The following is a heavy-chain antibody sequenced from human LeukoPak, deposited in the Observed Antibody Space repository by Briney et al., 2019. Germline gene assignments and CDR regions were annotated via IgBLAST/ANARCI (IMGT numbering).Heavy chain of an antibody. CDR3: ARDRWFGTYYMDV. Sequence: SETLSLTCTVSGGSISSYYWSWIRQPPGKGLEWIGYIYYSGSTNYNPSLKSRVTISVDTSKNQFSLKLSSVTAADTAVYYCARDRWFGTYYMDVWGKGTTVTISS. CDR2: IYYSGST. J-gene: IGHJ6*03. V-gene: IGHV4-59*01. D-gene: IGHD3-10*01. CDR1: GGSISSYY.